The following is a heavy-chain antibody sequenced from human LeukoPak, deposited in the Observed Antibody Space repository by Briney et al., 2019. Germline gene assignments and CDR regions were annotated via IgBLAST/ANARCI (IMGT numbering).Heavy chain of an antibody. Sequence: SETLSLTCAVYGGSFSGYYWSWIRQPPGKGLEWIGEINHSGSTNYNPSLKSRVTISVDTSKNQFPLKLSSVTAADTAVYYSARVGVMIAFGGVTRYPFDYWGQGTLVTVSS. CDR3: ARVGVMIAFGGVTRYPFDY. D-gene: IGHD3-16*01. CDR1: GGSFSGYY. CDR2: INHSGST. J-gene: IGHJ4*02. V-gene: IGHV4-34*01.